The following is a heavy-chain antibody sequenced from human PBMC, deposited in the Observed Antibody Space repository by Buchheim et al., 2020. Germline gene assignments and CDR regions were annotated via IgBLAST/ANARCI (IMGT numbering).Heavy chain of an antibody. D-gene: IGHD6-19*01. CDR1: GDSMDTYY. CDR3: ARESLYSSGAGGIEK. J-gene: IGHJ4*02. Sequence: QVQLQESGPGLVKPSETLSLTCTVSGDSMDTYYWSWIRQSPERGLEWIGYIYYLGSTNYNPSVRSRVTISIDTSKNQFSLKLTSVTAADTAVYYCARESLYSSGAGGIEKWGQGTL. V-gene: IGHV4-59*01. CDR2: IYYLGST.